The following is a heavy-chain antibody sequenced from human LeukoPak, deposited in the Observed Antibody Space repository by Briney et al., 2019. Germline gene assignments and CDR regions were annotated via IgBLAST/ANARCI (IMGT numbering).Heavy chain of an antibody. Sequence: GGSLRLSCAASGFTFSSYSMNWVRQAAGKGLEWVSSISSSSSYIYYADSVKGRFTISRDNAKNSLYLQMNSLRAEDTAVYYCATDPRIPPEDWGQGTLVTVSS. J-gene: IGHJ4*02. CDR1: GFTFSSYS. CDR2: ISSSSSYI. D-gene: IGHD2-2*02. V-gene: IGHV3-21*01. CDR3: ATDPRIPPED.